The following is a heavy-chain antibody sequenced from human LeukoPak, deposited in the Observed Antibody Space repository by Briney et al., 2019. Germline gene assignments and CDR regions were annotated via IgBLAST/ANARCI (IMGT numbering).Heavy chain of an antibody. Sequence: PGGSLRLSCAASGFTFSSYSMNWVRQAPGKGLEWVSPISSSSSYIYYADSVKGRFTISRDNAKNSLYLQMNSLSAEDTAVYYCAKMSGGYFDYWGQGTLVAVSS. CDR3: AKMSGGYFDY. J-gene: IGHJ4*02. CDR1: GFTFSSYS. V-gene: IGHV3-21*01. D-gene: IGHD3-10*01. CDR2: ISSSSSYI.